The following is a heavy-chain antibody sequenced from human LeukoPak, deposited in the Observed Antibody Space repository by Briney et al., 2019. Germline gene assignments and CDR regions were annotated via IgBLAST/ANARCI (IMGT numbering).Heavy chain of an antibody. CDR2: ISAYNGNT. CDR3: ARDTFVRAVAGNWFDP. D-gene: IGHD6-19*01. Sequence: ASVKVSCKASGYTFTSYGISWVRQAPGQGLEWMGWISAYNGNTNYAQKLQGRVTMTTDTSTSTAYMELRSLRSDDTAVYYCARDTFVRAVAGNWFDPWGQGTLVTVSS. V-gene: IGHV1-18*01. CDR1: GYTFTSYG. J-gene: IGHJ5*02.